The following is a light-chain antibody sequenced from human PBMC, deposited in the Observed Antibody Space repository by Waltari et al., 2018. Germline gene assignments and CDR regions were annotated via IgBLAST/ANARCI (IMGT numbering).Light chain of an antibody. Sequence: QSVLAQPPSASGTPGQGVTISCSGSSSNIGGNGVSWYQHLPGTAPKLLIHTNERGPSCVPDRCSASKSGPSASLAISGLQSEDEAHYFCAAWDDALNGRVFGGGTKVTVL. V-gene: IGLV1-44*01. CDR1: SSNIGGNG. J-gene: IGLJ3*02. CDR3: AAWDDALNGRV. CDR2: TNE.